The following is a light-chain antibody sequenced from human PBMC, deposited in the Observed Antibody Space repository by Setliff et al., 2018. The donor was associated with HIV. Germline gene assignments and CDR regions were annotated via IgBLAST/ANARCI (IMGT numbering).Light chain of an antibody. CDR1: SSDVGSYNR. V-gene: IGLV2-18*02. J-gene: IGLJ1*01. Sequence: QSALTQPPSVSGSPGQSVTISCTGTSSDVGSYNRVSWYQQPPGTAPKLMIYEVNNRPSGVPDRFSGSKSGNTASLTISGLQAEDEADYYCSSYTSISTYVFGTGTKVPS. CDR2: EVN. CDR3: SSYTSISTYV.